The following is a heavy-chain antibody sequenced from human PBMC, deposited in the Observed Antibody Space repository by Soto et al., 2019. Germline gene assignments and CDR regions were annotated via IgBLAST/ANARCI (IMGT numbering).Heavy chain of an antibody. Sequence: QVQLQESGPGLVEPSWTLSLTCAVSGDSISNRRWWPWVRQPPGKGLEWIGDIFHSGDTNYKPSLKSRVFIPLDKSQNQFSLKVSSVTAADPAVYYCAYSTGWYRHDVWGQGTVVPVSS. CDR2: IFHSGDT. D-gene: IGHD6-19*01. CDR1: GDSISNRRW. J-gene: IGHJ3*01. CDR3: AYSTGWYRHDV. V-gene: IGHV4-4*02.